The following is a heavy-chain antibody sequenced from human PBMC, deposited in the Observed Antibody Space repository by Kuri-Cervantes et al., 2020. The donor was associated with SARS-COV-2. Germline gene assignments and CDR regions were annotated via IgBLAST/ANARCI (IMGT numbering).Heavy chain of an antibody. V-gene: IGHV3-9*01. CDR2: ITWNSRSI. Sequence: LSLTCAASGFSLHDYAMHWVRQAPGKGLEWVSGITWNSRSIGYADSVKGRFTISRDNAKNSLYLQMNSLRAEDTAVYYCARDQIAAAGTFDYWGQGTLVTVSS. CDR1: GFSLHDYA. D-gene: IGHD6-13*01. CDR3: ARDQIAAAGTFDY. J-gene: IGHJ4*02.